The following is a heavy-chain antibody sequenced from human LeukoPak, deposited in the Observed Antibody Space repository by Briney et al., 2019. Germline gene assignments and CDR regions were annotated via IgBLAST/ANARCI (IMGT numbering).Heavy chain of an antibody. CDR2: ISTTGSHI. J-gene: IGHJ6*03. Sequence: KAGGSLRLSCATSGFSFSVYPMSWVRQAPGKGLEWVMSISTTGSHIYYADSVKGRFNISRDNAENSVYLQMNSLRTEDTAMYYCARCALGLWSENYYMDVWGKGTTVTVSS. V-gene: IGHV3-21*01. CDR1: GFSFSVYP. D-gene: IGHD3-3*01. CDR3: ARCALGLWSENYYMDV.